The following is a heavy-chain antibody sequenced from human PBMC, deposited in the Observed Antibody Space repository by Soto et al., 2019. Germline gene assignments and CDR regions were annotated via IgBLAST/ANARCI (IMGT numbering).Heavy chain of an antibody. J-gene: IGHJ4*02. D-gene: IGHD3-16*01. CDR1: GLTVSNSY. CDR2: VFGDGNT. V-gene: IGHV3-53*01. Sequence: EVQLVESGGGLIQPGGSLRLSCAASGLTVSNSYMSWVRQAPGKGLEWVAIVFGDGNTYHADSMKDRFTVSIDNSRNTLDLQMTSLGVEETAVYSCASGDFEWWGQGTLVTVSS. CDR3: ASGDFEW.